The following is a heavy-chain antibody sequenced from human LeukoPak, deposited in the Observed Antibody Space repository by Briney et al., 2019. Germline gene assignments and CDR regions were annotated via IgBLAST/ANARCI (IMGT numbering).Heavy chain of an antibody. CDR3: AKSLAGYGDYGFDY. CDR1: GFTFSSYA. J-gene: IGHJ4*02. Sequence: GGSPRLSCAASGFTFSSYAMSWVRQAPGKGLEWVSAISGSGGSTYYADSVKGRFTISRDNSKNTLYLQMNSLRAEDTAVYYCAKSLAGYGDYGFDYWGQGTLVTVSS. CDR2: ISGSGGST. V-gene: IGHV3-23*01. D-gene: IGHD4-17*01.